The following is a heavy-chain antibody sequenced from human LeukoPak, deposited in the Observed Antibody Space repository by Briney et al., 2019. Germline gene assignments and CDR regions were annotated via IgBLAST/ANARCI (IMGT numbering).Heavy chain of an antibody. V-gene: IGHV4-30-4*01. CDR3: AREVEQLEHYVDY. J-gene: IGHJ4*02. CDR2: IYYSGST. D-gene: IGHD1-1*01. CDR1: GGSISSGDYY. Sequence: PSQTPSLTCTVSGGSISSGDYYWSWIRQPPGKGLEWIGYIYYSGSTYYNPSLKSRVTISVDTSKNQFSLKLSSVTAADTAVYYCAREVEQLEHYVDYWGQGTLVTVSS.